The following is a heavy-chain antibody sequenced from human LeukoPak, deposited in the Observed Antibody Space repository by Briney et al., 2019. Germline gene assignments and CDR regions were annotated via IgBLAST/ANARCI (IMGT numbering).Heavy chain of an antibody. CDR2: IYYSGST. Sequence: PSETLSLTCTVSGGSISSSSYDWGWIRQPPGKGLEWIGSIYYSGSTYYNPSLKSRVTISVDTSKTQFSLKLSSVTAADTAVYYCARHGVGPPPDAFDIWGQGTMVTVSS. CDR3: ARHGVGPPPDAFDI. J-gene: IGHJ3*02. CDR1: GGSISSSSYD. V-gene: IGHV4-39*01. D-gene: IGHD1-26*01.